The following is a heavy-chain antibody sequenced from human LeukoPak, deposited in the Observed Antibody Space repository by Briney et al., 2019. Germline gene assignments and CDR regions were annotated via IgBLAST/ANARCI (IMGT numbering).Heavy chain of an antibody. D-gene: IGHD1-26*01. V-gene: IGHV3-15*01. CDR3: TTGHRYTDHYYVQAATHGFDS. CDR1: GFTFNNAW. CDR2: FRSKTDGGTR. Sequence: GGSLRLSCAASGFTFNNAWMNWVRQTPGKGLEWVGRFRSKTDGGTRDYAAPMEGRFTISRDDSKNTLYLQMNSLKTEDTAVYFCTTGHRYTDHYYVQAATHGFDSWGQGTLVTVSS. J-gene: IGHJ4*02.